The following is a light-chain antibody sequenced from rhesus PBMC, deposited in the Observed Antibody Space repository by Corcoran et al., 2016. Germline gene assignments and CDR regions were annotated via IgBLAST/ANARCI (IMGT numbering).Light chain of an antibody. CDR3: QHSYGTPLT. CDR2: KAS. J-gene: IGKJ4*01. Sequence: DIQMTQSPSSLSASVGDRVTITCRASENVNNYLHWYQQKPGKAPKLLIYKASTLQSGVPSRFSGSGSGTDFTLTISSLQPADFSTYYCQHSYGTPLTFGGGTKVELK. V-gene: IGKV1-74*01. CDR1: ENVNNY.